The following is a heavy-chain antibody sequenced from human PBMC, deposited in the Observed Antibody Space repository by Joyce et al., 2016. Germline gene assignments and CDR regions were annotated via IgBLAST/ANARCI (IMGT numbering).Heavy chain of an antibody. Sequence: EVQLVASGGGLVKPGGSLRISCAASGFTFSSYSMSWVRQAAEKGQGCVSILSNSSSYKKYTDTGKGRFTISRDNAKNSLYLQMNSLRVEDASVYYCARSSYTNGIFDYWGQGTLVTVSS. D-gene: IGHD2-8*01. CDR2: LSNSSSYK. V-gene: IGHV3-21*01. CDR3: ARSSYTNGIFDY. J-gene: IGHJ4*02. CDR1: GFTFSSYS.